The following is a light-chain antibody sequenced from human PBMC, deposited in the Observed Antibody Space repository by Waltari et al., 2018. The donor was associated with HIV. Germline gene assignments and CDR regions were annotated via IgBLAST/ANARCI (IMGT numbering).Light chain of an antibody. Sequence: QSVLTQPPSASGTPGQRVTISCSGSSSNIGSHSVHWYQQLPGTAPNLLIYTNDQRPSGVPDRFSGSKSGTSASLAITGLQSKDEADYYCAAWDDSLIGVIFGGGTKLTVL. CDR1: SSNIGSHS. V-gene: IGLV1-44*01. CDR2: TND. J-gene: IGLJ2*01. CDR3: AAWDDSLIGVI.